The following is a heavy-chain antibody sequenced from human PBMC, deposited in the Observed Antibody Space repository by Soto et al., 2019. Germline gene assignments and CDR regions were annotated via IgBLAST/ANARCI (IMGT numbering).Heavy chain of an antibody. V-gene: IGHV4-30-4*01. D-gene: IGHD2-21*01. CDR3: ARAPFRTLFSYWYFDL. CDR1: GGSISSDDYY. J-gene: IGHJ2*01. CDR2: IYYTGST. Sequence: NPSETLSLTCTVSGGSISSDDYYWSWIRQPPGKGLEWIGYIYYTGSTYYNPSLKSRVTISIDTSKNQFSLKLNSVTAADTAVYSCARAPFRTLFSYWYFDLWGRGTLVTVSS.